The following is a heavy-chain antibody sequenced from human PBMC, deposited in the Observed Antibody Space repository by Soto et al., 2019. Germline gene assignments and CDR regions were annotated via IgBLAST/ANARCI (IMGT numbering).Heavy chain of an antibody. Sequence: EVQLLESGGGLVQPGGSLRLSCATSGFTFSNYAMNWVRQAPGKGLEWVSAISGSGGSTYYADSVKGRFTISRDNSKNTLYLHMNSLSAEDPAVYYCAKVVPAHYWYFDLWGRGTLVPLSS. D-gene: IGHD2-2*01. CDR1: GFTFSNYA. V-gene: IGHV3-23*01. CDR3: AKVVPAHYWYFDL. J-gene: IGHJ2*01. CDR2: ISGSGGST.